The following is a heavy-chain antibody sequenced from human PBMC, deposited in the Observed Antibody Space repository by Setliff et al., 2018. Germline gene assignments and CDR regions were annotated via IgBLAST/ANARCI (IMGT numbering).Heavy chain of an antibody. D-gene: IGHD3-10*01. CDR2: IFPGNSDT. Sequence: HGESLKISCKGSGYRFTSNWIGWVRQMPGKGLEWMGIIFPGNSDTRYSPSFQGQITTSADKSISTAYLQWSSLKASDTAMYYCARLAMVRGVTSNWFDPWGQGTLVTVSS. CDR3: ARLAMVRGVTSNWFDP. CDR1: GYRFTSNW. J-gene: IGHJ5*02. V-gene: IGHV5-51*01.